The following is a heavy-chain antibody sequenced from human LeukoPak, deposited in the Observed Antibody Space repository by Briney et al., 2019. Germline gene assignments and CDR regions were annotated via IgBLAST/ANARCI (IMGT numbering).Heavy chain of an antibody. D-gene: IGHD3-16*02. CDR2: ICYDGSNK. CDR1: GFTFSSYG. V-gene: IGHV3-33*01. Sequence: PGRSLRLSCAASGFTFSSYGMHWVRQAPGKGLEWVAVICYDGSNKYYADSVKGRFTISRDNSKNTLYLQMNSLRAEDTAVYYCARGRRLGELSLPQHFDYWGQGTLVTVSS. CDR3: ARGRRLGELSLPQHFDY. J-gene: IGHJ4*02.